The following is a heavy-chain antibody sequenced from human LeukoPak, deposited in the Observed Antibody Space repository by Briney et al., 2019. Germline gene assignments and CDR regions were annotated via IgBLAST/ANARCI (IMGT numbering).Heavy chain of an antibody. J-gene: IGHJ2*01. CDR2: INHSGST. CDR1: GGSFSGYY. D-gene: IGHD3-10*01. V-gene: IGHV4-34*01. CDR3: ARAASGSSKKRYFDL. Sequence: SETLSLTCAVYGGSFSGYYWSWIRQPPGKGLEWIGEINHSGSTNYNPSLKSRVTISVDTSKNQFSLKLSSVTAADTAVYYCARAASGSSKKRYFDLWGRGTLVTVSS.